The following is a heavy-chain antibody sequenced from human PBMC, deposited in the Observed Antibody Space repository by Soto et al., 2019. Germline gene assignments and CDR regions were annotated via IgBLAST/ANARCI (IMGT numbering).Heavy chain of an antibody. J-gene: IGHJ6*02. CDR3: ARDKYYHRSGKDGMDV. CDR1: GGSISSGVYY. CDR2: IYYIGST. V-gene: IGHV4-31*03. D-gene: IGHD3-10*01. Sequence: PSETLSLTCTVSGGSISSGVYYWGWIRHHPGKGLEWIGYIYYIGSTYYNPSLKSRVTISVDTSKNQFSLKLSSVTAADTAVYYCARDKYYHRSGKDGMDVWGQVPKVTVSS.